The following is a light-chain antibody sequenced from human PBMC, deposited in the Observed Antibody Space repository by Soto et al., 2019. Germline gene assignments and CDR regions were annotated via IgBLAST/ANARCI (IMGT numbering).Light chain of an antibody. V-gene: IGLV4-69*01. CDR2: VNSDGSH. CDR1: SGHDIYS. Sequence: QSVLTQSPSASASLGASVKLTCTLRSGHDIYSIAWHQQQPDKGPRFLMKVNSDGSHNKGDGIPDRFSGSSSGAERYLTISSLQSEDEADYYCQTWGSVVFGGGTKLTVL. J-gene: IGLJ3*02. CDR3: QTWGSVV.